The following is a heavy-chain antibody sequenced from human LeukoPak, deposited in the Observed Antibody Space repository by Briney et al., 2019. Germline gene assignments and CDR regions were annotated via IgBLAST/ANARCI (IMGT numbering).Heavy chain of an antibody. V-gene: IGHV3-30-3*01. CDR1: GFIFNDYA. Sequence: GTSLRLSCKASGFIFNDYAMRWVRQAPGKGLEWVAVMSADGINTFYAASVRGRFTISRDDSQATVNLQMNSLTSEDTAVYYCARDAGSAWISWFDSWGQGSVVAVSS. J-gene: IGHJ5*01. CDR3: ARDAGSAWISWFDS. D-gene: IGHD6-19*01. CDR2: MSADGINT.